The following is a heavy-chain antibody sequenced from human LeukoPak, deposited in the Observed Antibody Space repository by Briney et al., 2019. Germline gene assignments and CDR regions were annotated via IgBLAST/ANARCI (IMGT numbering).Heavy chain of an antibody. Sequence: GGSLRLSCAASGFTFSSFVMHWVRQAPGKGLEWVTVISYDGSNKYYADSVKGRFTISRDNSKNTLYLQMNSLRAEDTAVYYCARDLAPKQGYGSGSYFPGYGMDVWGQGTMVTVSS. CDR1: GFTFSSFV. CDR2: ISYDGSNK. J-gene: IGHJ6*02. CDR3: ARDLAPKQGYGSGSYFPGYGMDV. D-gene: IGHD3-10*01. V-gene: IGHV3-30*04.